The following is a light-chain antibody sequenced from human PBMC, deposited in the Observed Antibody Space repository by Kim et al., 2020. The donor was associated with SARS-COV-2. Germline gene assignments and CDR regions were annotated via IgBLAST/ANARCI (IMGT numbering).Light chain of an antibody. CDR2: GAS. Sequence: SPGESTTLSCRASQDVRSNFLAWYQQKPGQAPRLLIYGASTRASGIPDRFSGSGSGTDFTLTISRLEPEDFAVYFCQQYGSSPRAFGQGTKVDIK. V-gene: IGKV3-20*01. J-gene: IGKJ1*01. CDR3: QQYGSSPRA. CDR1: QDVRSNF.